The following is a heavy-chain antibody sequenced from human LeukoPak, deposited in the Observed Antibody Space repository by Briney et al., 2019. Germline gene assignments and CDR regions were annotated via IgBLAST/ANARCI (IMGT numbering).Heavy chain of an antibody. CDR2: ISSSSSYI. J-gene: IGHJ4*02. Sequence: GGSLRLSRAASGFTFSSYSMNWVRQAPGKGLEWVSCISSSSSYIYYADSVKGRFTISRDNAKNSLYLQMNSLRAEDTAVYYCARDKGYSSSWYAGDRFDYWGQGTLVTVSS. V-gene: IGHV3-21*01. D-gene: IGHD6-13*01. CDR3: ARDKGYSSSWYAGDRFDY. CDR1: GFTFSSYS.